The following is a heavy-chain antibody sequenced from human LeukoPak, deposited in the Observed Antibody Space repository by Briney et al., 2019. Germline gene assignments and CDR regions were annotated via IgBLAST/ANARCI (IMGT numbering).Heavy chain of an antibody. V-gene: IGHV4-61*01. D-gene: IGHD6-25*01. J-gene: IGHJ3*02. CDR2: NYYGGST. CDR3: ARGGSAFDI. Sequence: SVTLSLTCTVSGGSDSSGSYYWRSISQSPGKELKFIDYNYYGGSTNYTPPHKSRFTISIDTSKNQFSLRLQSVGAADTAVYYCARGGSAFDIWGQGTMVTVSS. CDR1: GGSDSSGSYY.